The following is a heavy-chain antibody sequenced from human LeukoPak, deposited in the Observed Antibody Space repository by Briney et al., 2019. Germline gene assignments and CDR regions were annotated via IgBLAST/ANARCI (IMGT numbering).Heavy chain of an antibody. Sequence: PGGSPRLSCAASGFTFTRSWMDWVRQAPGKGLEWVANIKEDGSETHYVDSAKGRFTISRDNAKSSLYLQMDSLRVEDTAIYYCSESLNYWGQGTLVTVSS. V-gene: IGHV3-7*01. CDR3: SESLNY. CDR2: IKEDGSET. J-gene: IGHJ4*02. CDR1: GFTFTRSW.